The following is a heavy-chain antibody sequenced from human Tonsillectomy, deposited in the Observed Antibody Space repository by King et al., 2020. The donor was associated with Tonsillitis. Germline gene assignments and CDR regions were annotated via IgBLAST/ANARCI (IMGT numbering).Heavy chain of an antibody. J-gene: IGHJ5*02. V-gene: IGHV4-4*07. D-gene: IGHD6-19*01. CDR2: IYSSGST. Sequence: QLQESGPGLVKPSETLSLTCTVSGGSINGFYWNWIRQPAGKELEWIGRIYSSGSTNYNPSLMGRVTMSVDTSKNQFSLKVSSVTAADTAVYYCARDRGDTSGWTGDWFDPWGQGTLVVVSS. CDR3: ARDRGDTSGWTGDWFDP. CDR1: GGSINGFY.